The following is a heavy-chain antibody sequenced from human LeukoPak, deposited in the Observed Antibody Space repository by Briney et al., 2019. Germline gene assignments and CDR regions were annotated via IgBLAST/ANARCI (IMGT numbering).Heavy chain of an antibody. V-gene: IGHV1-3*03. D-gene: IGHD3-16*01. CDR1: GYTFTSYA. J-gene: IGHJ4*02. CDR2: INAGNGNT. CDR3: ARGLGGANVFDY. Sequence: ASVKVSCKAPGYTFTSYAMHWVRQAPGQRLEWMGWINAGNGNTKYSQEFQGRVTITRDTSASTAYMELSSLRSEDMAVYYCARGLGGANVFDYWGQGTLVTVSS.